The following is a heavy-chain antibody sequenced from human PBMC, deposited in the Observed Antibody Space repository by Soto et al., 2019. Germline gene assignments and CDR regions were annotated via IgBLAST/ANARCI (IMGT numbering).Heavy chain of an antibody. CDR2: IYYSGST. V-gene: IGHV4-39*01. Sequence: QLQLQESGPGLVKPSETLSLTCTVSGGSISSSSYYWGWIRQPPGKGLEWIGSIYYSGSTYYNPSLKSRVTISVDTSKNQFSLKLSSVTAADTAVYYCARVGYSSGWYSVFDYWGQGTLVTVSS. D-gene: IGHD6-19*01. CDR3: ARVGYSSGWYSVFDY. J-gene: IGHJ4*02. CDR1: GGSISSSSYY.